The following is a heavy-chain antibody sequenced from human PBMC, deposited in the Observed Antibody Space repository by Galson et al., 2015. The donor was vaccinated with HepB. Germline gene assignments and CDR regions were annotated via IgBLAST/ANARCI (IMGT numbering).Heavy chain of an antibody. CDR3: AKDRIQITPANLILDLSLNPPRFDN. CDR2: ISYDGTAK. CDR1: GFTFSDYG. J-gene: IGHJ4*02. V-gene: IGHV3-30*18. D-gene: IGHD3/OR15-3a*01. Sequence: SLRLSCAASGFTFSDYGMHWVRQAPGKGLEWVAFISYDGTAKYYGDSVKGRFNISRDNSKNTLYLQMNSLRTEDTAVFYCAKDRIQITPANLILDLSLNPPRFDNWGQGTLVTVSS.